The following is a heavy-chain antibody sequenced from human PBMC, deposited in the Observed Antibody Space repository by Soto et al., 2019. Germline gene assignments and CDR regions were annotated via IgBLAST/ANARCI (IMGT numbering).Heavy chain of an antibody. CDR1: GGSISSGGYS. CDR2: IYHSGST. D-gene: IGHD5-12*01. J-gene: IGHJ4*02. Sequence: PSETLSLTCAVSGGSISSGGYSWSWIRQPPGKGLEWIGYIYHSGSTYYNPSLKSRVTISVDRSKNQFSLKLSSVTAADTAVYYCARNNIVATILFDYWGQGTLVTVSS. CDR3: ARNNIVATILFDY. V-gene: IGHV4-30-2*01.